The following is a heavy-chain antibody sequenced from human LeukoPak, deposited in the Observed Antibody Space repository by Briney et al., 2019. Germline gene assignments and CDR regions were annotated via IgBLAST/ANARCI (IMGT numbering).Heavy chain of an antibody. J-gene: IGHJ3*02. CDR1: GGTFSSYA. D-gene: IGHD1-14*01. Sequence: ASVKVSCKASGGTFSSYAISWVRQAPGQGLEWMGGIIPIFGTANYAQKFQGRVTITTDESTSTAYMELSSLRSEDTAVYYCARAGAEDDAFDIWGQGTMVTVSS. CDR3: ARAGAEDDAFDI. V-gene: IGHV1-69*05. CDR2: IIPIFGTA.